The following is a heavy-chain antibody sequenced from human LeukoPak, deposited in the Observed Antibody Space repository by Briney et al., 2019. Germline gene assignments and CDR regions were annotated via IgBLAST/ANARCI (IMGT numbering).Heavy chain of an antibody. D-gene: IGHD3-10*01. CDR3: ARENPHYYGSGPYYYYMDV. J-gene: IGHJ6*03. CDR1: GGSISSYY. CDR2: IYYSGST. V-gene: IGHV4-59*01. Sequence: SETLSLTCTVSGGSISSYYWSWIRQPPGKGLEWIGYIYYSGSTNYNPSLKSRVTISVDTSKNQFSLKLSSVTAADTAVYYCARENPHYYGSGPYYYYMDVWGKGTTVTVSS.